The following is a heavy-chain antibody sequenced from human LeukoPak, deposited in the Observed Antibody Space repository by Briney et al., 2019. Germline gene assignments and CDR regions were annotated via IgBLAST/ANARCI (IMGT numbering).Heavy chain of an antibody. V-gene: IGHV3-30*02. CDR3: AKDPSSYGSYFDY. CDR2: IWYDGRDK. CDR1: GFTFSGCG. J-gene: IGHJ4*02. D-gene: IGHD5-18*01. Sequence: GGSLRLSCAASGFTFSGCGMHWVRQAPGKGLGWVAFIWYDGRDKYYTDSVKGRFTISRDNSKNTLYLQMNSLRAEDTAMYYCAKDPSSYGSYFDYWGQGTLVTVSS.